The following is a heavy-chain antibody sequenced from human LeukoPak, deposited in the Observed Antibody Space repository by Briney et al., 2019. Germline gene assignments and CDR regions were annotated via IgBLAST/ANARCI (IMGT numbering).Heavy chain of an antibody. CDR3: ARPLHLAAFDY. CDR2: INHSGST. D-gene: IGHD3-16*01. Sequence: PSETLSLTXAVYGGSFSGYYWSWIRQPPGKGLEWIGEINHSGSTNYNPSLKSRLIISVDTSKNQFSLNLKSVTAADTAVYYCARPLHLAAFDYWGQRTLVTVSS. V-gene: IGHV4-34*01. J-gene: IGHJ4*02. CDR1: GGSFSGYY.